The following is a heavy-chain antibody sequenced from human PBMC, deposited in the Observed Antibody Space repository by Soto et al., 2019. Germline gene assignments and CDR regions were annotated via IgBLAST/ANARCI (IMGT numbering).Heavy chain of an antibody. Sequence: SETLSLTCTVSGDSISRYYWIWIRLSPGKGLEWIGYIYYSGETNYNPSVKSRVTISVDRTKNQFSLKLSSVTAADTAVYYCARDQGGEFLQGSGMDVWGQGTTVT. D-gene: IGHD3-10*01. CDR1: GDSISRYY. CDR3: ARDQGGEFLQGSGMDV. V-gene: IGHV4-59*01. CDR2: IYYSGET. J-gene: IGHJ6*02.